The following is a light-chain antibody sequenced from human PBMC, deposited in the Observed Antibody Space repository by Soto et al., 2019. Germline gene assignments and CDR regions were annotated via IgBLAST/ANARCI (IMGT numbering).Light chain of an antibody. Sequence: DNVLTQSPGALSLSPGERATLSCRASQSVSSSYLAWYQQKPGQAPRLLIYGASSRATGIPDRFSGSGSGTDFTLTISRLEPEDFAVYYCQQYGSSPWTFCQGTKVDIK. J-gene: IGKJ1*01. CDR3: QQYGSSPWT. V-gene: IGKV3-20*01. CDR1: QSVSSSY. CDR2: GAS.